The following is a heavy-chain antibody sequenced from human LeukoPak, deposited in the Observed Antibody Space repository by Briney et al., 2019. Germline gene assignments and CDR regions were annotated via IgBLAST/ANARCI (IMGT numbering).Heavy chain of an antibody. Sequence: PSETLSLTCTVSGGSISSGGCYWSWIRQHPGKGLEWIGYIYDSGSTYYSPSLKSRITTSVDTSKSQFSLKLSSVTAADTAVYYCARCYGSGDVFDIWGQGTMVTVSS. CDR1: GGSISSGGCY. V-gene: IGHV4-31*03. J-gene: IGHJ3*02. CDR2: IYDSGST. D-gene: IGHD3-10*01. CDR3: ARCYGSGDVFDI.